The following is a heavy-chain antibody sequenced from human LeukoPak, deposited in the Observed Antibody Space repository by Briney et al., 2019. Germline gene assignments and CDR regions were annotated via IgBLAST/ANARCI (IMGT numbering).Heavy chain of an antibody. CDR1: GYTFTGYY. D-gene: IGHD6-13*01. J-gene: IGHJ4*02. Sequence: ASVKVSCKASGYTFTGYYMHWVRQAPGQGLEWMGWINPNSGGTNYAQKFQGWVTMTRDTSISTAYMELSRLRSDDTAVYYCARAGAVAWAAAGTGDFDYWGQGTLVTVSS. V-gene: IGHV1-2*04. CDR3: ARAGAVAWAAAGTGDFDY. CDR2: INPNSGGT.